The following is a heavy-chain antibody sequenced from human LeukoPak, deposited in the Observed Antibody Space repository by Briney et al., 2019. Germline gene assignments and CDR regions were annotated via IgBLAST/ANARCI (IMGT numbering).Heavy chain of an antibody. D-gene: IGHD6-13*01. Sequence: SETLSLTCTVSGGSISSYYWSWIRQPPGKGLEWIGYIYYSGSTNYNPSLKSRVTISVDTSKNQFSLKLSSVTAADTAMYYCARVKGMVAAAGTPHLDYWGQGTLVTVSS. CDR2: IYYSGST. J-gene: IGHJ4*02. CDR3: ARVKGMVAAAGTPHLDY. CDR1: GGSISSYY. V-gene: IGHV4-59*01.